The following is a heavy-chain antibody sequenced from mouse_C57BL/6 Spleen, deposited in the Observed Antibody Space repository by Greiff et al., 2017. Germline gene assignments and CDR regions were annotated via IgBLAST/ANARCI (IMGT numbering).Heavy chain of an antibody. D-gene: IGHD1-1*01. CDR2: ISSGGSYT. Sequence: EVQGVESGGDLVKPGGSLKLSCAASGFTFSSYGMSWVRQTPDKRLEWVATISSGGSYTYYPDSVKGRFTISRANAKNTLYLQMSSLKSEDTAMYYCARITVVASYYAMDYWGQGTSVTVSS. J-gene: IGHJ4*01. V-gene: IGHV5-6*01. CDR1: GFTFSSYG. CDR3: ARITVVASYYAMDY.